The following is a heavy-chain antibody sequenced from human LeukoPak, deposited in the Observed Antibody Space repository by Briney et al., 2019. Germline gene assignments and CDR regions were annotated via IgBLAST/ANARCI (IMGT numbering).Heavy chain of an antibody. D-gene: IGHD4-17*01. CDR2: IYYSGST. V-gene: IGHV4-59*08. Sequence: NPSETLSLTCTVSGGSISSYYSSWIRQPPGKGLEWIGYIYYSGSTNYNPSLKSRVTISVDTSKNQFSLKLSSVTAADTAVYYCARQGDYVYYFDFWGQGTLVTVSS. J-gene: IGHJ4*02. CDR3: ARQGDYVYYFDF. CDR1: GGSISSYY.